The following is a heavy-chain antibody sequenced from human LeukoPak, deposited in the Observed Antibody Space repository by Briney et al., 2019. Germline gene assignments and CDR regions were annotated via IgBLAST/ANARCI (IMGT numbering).Heavy chain of an antibody. J-gene: IGHJ4*02. CDR1: GGSISGYY. CDR3: ARVLTYGSRNYYFDY. Sequence: PSETLSLTCTVSGGSISGYYWSWIRQPPGKGLEWIGYIYYSGSTNYNPSLKSRVTISLDTSKNQFSLKLSSVTAADTAVYYCARVLTYGSRNYYFDYWGQGTLVTVSS. V-gene: IGHV4-59*01. CDR2: IYYSGST. D-gene: IGHD3-10*01.